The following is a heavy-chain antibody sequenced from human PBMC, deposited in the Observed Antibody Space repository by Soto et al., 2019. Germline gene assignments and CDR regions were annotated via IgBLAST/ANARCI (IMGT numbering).Heavy chain of an antibody. J-gene: IGHJ6*02. D-gene: IGHD6-25*01. CDR1: GFTFSSYG. V-gene: IGHV3-30*18. Sequence: GGSLRLSCAASGFTFSSYGMHWVRQAPGKGLEWVAVISYDGSNKYYADSVKGRFTISRDNSKNTLYLQMNSLRAEDTAVYYCAKDFGHSAEYYYYGMDVWGQGTTVTVSS. CDR3: AKDFGHSAEYYYYGMDV. CDR2: ISYDGSNK.